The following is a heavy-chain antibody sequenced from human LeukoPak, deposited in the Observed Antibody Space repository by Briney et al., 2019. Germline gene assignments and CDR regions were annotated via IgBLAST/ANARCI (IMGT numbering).Heavy chain of an antibody. D-gene: IGHD5-12*01. CDR1: GFTFSSYA. J-gene: IGHJ4*02. Sequence: PGGSLRLSCAASGFTFSSYAMTWVRQAPGKGLEWVSSISGSGDSTYYADSMKGRLIISRDNSKITVYLKIYSLRAEDTAVYYCAKESGYDFGGGQGTLVIVSS. CDR2: ISGSGDST. CDR3: AKESGYDFG. V-gene: IGHV3-23*01.